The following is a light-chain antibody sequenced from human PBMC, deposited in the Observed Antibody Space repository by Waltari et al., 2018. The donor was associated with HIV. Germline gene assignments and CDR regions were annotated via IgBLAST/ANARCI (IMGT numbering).Light chain of an antibody. CDR2: RNN. V-gene: IGLV1-47*01. Sequence: QSVLTQSPSASGTPGQRVTISCSGSSSNIGSNYVYWYQQLPGTAPKLLSYRNNQRPSGVPDRVSGSKSGTSASLAISGLRSEDEADYYCAAWEYSHVIFGGVTKLTVL. J-gene: IGLJ2*01. CDR3: AAWEYSHVI. CDR1: SSNIGSNY.